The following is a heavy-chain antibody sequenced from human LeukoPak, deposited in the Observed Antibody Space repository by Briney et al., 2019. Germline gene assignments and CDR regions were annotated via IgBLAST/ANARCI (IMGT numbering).Heavy chain of an antibody. D-gene: IGHD3-10*01. CDR1: GFTFDDYG. V-gene: IGHV3-20*04. CDR2: INWNGGST. Sequence: GGSLRLSCAASGFTFDDYGMSWVRHAPGKGLEWVSGINWNGGSTGYADSVKSRFTISRDNAKNSLYLQMNSLRAEDTALYYCARVGTEVRGVIIIYYYYYMDVWGKGTTVTVSS. J-gene: IGHJ6*03. CDR3: ARVGTEVRGVIIIYYYYYMDV.